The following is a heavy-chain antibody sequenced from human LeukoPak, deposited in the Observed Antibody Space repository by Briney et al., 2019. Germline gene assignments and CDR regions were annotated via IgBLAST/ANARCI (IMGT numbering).Heavy chain of an antibody. CDR3: ARGGLEPTDY. CDR2: IDTDGSTT. Sequence: GGSLRLSCAASGFTFSNYWMHWVRHAPGKGLVWVSRIDTDGSTTSYADSVKGRFIISRDNAKNTLYLQMNSLRAEDTAVYYCARGGLEPTDYWGQGTLVTVSS. CDR1: GFTFSNYW. J-gene: IGHJ4*02. D-gene: IGHD1-1*01. V-gene: IGHV3-74*01.